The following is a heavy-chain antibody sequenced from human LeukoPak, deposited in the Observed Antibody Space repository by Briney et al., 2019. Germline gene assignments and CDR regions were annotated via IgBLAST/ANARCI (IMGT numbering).Heavy chain of an antibody. Sequence: GGSLRLSCAVSGFTFSNHAMNWVRQAPGTGLEWVSSVSGSGIISFYADSVKGRFIISRDNSENTVFLQMNSLTAEDTAVYYCTKGDTSLLRRYYFDLWGQGTLVTVSS. J-gene: IGHJ4*02. V-gene: IGHV3-23*01. CDR2: VSGSGIIS. D-gene: IGHD1-26*01. CDR1: GFTFSNHA. CDR3: TKGDTSLLRRYYFDL.